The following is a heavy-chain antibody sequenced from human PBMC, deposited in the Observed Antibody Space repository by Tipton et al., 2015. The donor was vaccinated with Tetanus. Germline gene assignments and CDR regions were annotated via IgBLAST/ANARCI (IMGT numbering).Heavy chain of an antibody. CDR2: IFYSGTT. CDR3: ARGQAAGFTVGYYYYYYGMDV. J-gene: IGHJ6*02. D-gene: IGHD6-13*01. Sequence: TLSLTCTVSGGSISSSNYYWGWIRQPPGKGLEWIGRIFYSGTTNYYPSLKSRVTISVDTSKNQFSLKLSSVTAADTAVYYCARGQAAGFTVGYYYYYYGMDVWGQGTTVTVSS. V-gene: IGHV4-39*01. CDR1: GGSISSSNYY.